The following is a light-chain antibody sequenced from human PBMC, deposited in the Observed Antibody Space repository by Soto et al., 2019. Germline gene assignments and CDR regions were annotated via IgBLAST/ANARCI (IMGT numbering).Light chain of an antibody. Sequence: EIVLTQSPGTLSLSPGERATLSCRASQSVSSSHLAWYQQKPGQAPRLLIYGASSRAAGIPDRFSGSGSETDFTLTISRLEHEDSDVYYCQQYGSSPQTLGQGTKVDIK. V-gene: IGKV3-20*01. CDR2: GAS. J-gene: IGKJ1*01. CDR1: QSVSSSH. CDR3: QQYGSSPQT.